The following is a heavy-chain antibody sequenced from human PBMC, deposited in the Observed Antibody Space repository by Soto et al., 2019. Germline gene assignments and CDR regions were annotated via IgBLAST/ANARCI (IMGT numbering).Heavy chain of an antibody. CDR2: ISYDGSNK. CDR1: GFTFSSYG. V-gene: IGHV3-30*18. J-gene: IGHJ4*02. D-gene: IGHD5-12*01. Sequence: GGSLRLSCAASGFTFSSYGMHWVRQAPGKGLEWVAVISYDGSNKYYADSVKGRFTISRDNSKNTLYLQMNSLRAEDTAVYYCAKDFAIDTIVATIREYYFDYWGQGTLVTVSS. CDR3: AKDFAIDTIVATIREYYFDY.